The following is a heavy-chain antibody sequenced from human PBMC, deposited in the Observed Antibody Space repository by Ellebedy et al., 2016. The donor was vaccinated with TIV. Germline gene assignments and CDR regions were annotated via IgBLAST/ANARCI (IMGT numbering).Heavy chain of an antibody. D-gene: IGHD3-3*01. CDR3: ARGSYYGGMDV. Sequence: SETLSLTXTVSGGSISSYYWSWIRQPPGKGLEWIGYIYYSGSTNYNPSLKSRVTISVDTSKNQFSLKLSSVTAADTAVYYCARGSYYGGMDVWGKGTTVTVSS. V-gene: IGHV4-59*12. CDR1: GGSISSYY. J-gene: IGHJ6*04. CDR2: IYYSGST.